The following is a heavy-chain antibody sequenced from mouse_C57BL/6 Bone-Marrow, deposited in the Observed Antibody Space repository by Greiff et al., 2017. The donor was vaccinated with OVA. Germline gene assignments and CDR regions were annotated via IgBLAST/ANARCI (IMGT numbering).Heavy chain of an antibody. CDR3: ARQYYGSSRGSWFAY. CDR1: GFTFSDYG. J-gene: IGHJ3*01. Sequence: EVHLVESGGGLVQPGGSLKLSSAASGFTFSDYGMAWVRQAPRKGPEWVAFISNLAYSIYYADTVTGRFTISRENAKNTLYLEMSSLRSEDTAMYYCARQYYGSSRGSWFAYWGQGTLVTVSA. CDR2: ISNLAYSI. D-gene: IGHD1-1*01. V-gene: IGHV5-15*01.